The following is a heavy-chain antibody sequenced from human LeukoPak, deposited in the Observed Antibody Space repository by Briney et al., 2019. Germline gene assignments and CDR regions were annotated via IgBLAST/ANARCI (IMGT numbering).Heavy chain of an antibody. J-gene: IGHJ4*02. Sequence: GGSLRLSCAVSGFTFSSYGMHWVRQAPGKGLEWVAFIRYDGSNKYYADSVKGRFTISRDNAKNSLYLQMNSLRAEDTAVYYCAGEGSGYYPTFDYWGQGTLVTVSS. CDR2: IRYDGSNK. V-gene: IGHV3-30*02. D-gene: IGHD3-22*01. CDR1: GFTFSSYG. CDR3: AGEGSGYYPTFDY.